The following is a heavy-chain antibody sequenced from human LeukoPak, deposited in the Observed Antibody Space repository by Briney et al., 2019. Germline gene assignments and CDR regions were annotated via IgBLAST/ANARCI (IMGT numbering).Heavy chain of an antibody. CDR2: ISTSGNTI. J-gene: IGHJ4*02. D-gene: IGHD6-19*01. V-gene: IGHV3-48*03. CDR1: GFTFSSYE. Sequence: GGSLRLSCAASGFTFSSYEMNWVRQAPRKGLEWASYISTSGNTIYYADSVKGRFTMSRDNAKNSLFLKMASLRADDTAVYHCARGPLIAVAGTGYWGQGTLVTVSS. CDR3: ARGPLIAVAGTGY.